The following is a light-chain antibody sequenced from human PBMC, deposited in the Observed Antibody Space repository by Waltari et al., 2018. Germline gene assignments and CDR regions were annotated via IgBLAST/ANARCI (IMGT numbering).Light chain of an antibody. J-gene: IGLJ2*01. CDR1: STDVGRYNY. V-gene: IGLV2-14*03. Sequence: QSALTQPASVSGSPGQSITISCTGTSTDVGRYNYVSWYQQYPRKAPQLIIYDVTQRPSGISTRFSGSKSGNTASLTISGLQAEDEADYFCNSHSTTTPVVFGGGTKVTVL. CDR3: NSHSTTTPVV. CDR2: DVT.